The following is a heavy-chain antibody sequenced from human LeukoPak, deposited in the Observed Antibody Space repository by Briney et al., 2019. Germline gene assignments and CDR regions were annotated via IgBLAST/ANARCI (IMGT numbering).Heavy chain of an antibody. CDR1: GFTFSTYS. CDR3: ARAKRNGFDI. CDR2: IRSSSSTI. J-gene: IGHJ3*02. V-gene: IGHV3-48*01. Sequence: GGSLRLSCAASGFTFSTYSMNWVRQAPGKGLEWVSYIRSSSSTIYYADSVKGRFTISRDNAKNSLCLQMNSLRAEDTAVYYCARAKRNGFDIWGQGTMVTVSS.